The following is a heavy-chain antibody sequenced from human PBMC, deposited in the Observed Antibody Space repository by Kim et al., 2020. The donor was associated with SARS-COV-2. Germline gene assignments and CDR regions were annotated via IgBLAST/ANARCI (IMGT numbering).Heavy chain of an antibody. J-gene: IGHJ5*02. D-gene: IGHD6-6*01. CDR3: ARSHLEGWIAARPVGWFDP. CDR1: GYTFTSYA. CDR2: INTNTGNP. Sequence: ASVKVSRKASGYTFTSYAMNWVRQAPGQGLEWMGWINTNTGNPTYAQGFTGRFVFSLDTSVSTAYLQISSLKAEDTAVYYCARSHLEGWIAARPVGWFDPWGQGTLVTVSS. V-gene: IGHV7-4-1*02.